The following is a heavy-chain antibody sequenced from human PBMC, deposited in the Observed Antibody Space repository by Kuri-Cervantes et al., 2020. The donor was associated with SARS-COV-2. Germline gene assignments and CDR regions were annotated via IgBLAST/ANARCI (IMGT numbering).Heavy chain of an antibody. V-gene: IGHV3-30*03. CDR2: ISYDGNE. CDR3: AGFPEWELLPFDI. J-gene: IGHJ3*02. CDR1: GFTFSTYG. Sequence: GGSLRLSCAASGFTFSTYGMHWVRQAPGKGLEWVALISYDGNEYYADSVRGRFTISRDNSKNTLYLRLNNLRTEDTAVYYCAGFPEWELLPFDIWGQGTKVTVSS. D-gene: IGHD1-26*01.